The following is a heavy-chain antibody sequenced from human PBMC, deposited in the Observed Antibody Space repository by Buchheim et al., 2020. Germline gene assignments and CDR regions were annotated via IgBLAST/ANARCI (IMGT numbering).Heavy chain of an antibody. J-gene: IGHJ4*02. CDR1: GVSISRANW. D-gene: IGHD3-9*01. CDR3: ACSTGSWKVDY. Sequence: QVQLQESGPGLVKPSGTLSLTCAVSGVSISRANWWYWVRKPPGKGLEWIGEFSYSGRTIYNPSLKSRVTISRDAFKNMSSLKLTSVTAADTAVYYCACSTGSWKVDYWGQGTL. CDR2: FSYSGRT. V-gene: IGHV4-4*02.